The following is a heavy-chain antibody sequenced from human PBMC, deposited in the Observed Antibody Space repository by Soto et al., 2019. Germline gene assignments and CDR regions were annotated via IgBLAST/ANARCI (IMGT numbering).Heavy chain of an antibody. D-gene: IGHD6-13*01. Sequence: SVKVSCKASGYTFTSYGISWVRQAPGQGLEWMGWISAYNGNTNYAQKLQGRVTMTTDTSTSTAYMELRSLRSDDTAVYYCARGGAAAARAYYYYYGMDVWGQGTTVTVSS. J-gene: IGHJ6*02. CDR1: GYTFTSYG. V-gene: IGHV1-18*04. CDR3: ARGGAAAARAYYYYYGMDV. CDR2: ISAYNGNT.